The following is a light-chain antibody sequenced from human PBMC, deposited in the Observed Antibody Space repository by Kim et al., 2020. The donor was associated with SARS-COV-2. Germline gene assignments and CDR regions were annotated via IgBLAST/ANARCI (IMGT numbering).Light chain of an antibody. CDR1: QSVGNS. J-gene: IGKJ4*01. V-gene: IGKV3-11*01. CDR2: DAS. Sequence: LSPGERATLSCRASQSVGNSVAWYQQKPGQAPRLLIYDASNRATGIPARFSGSGSGTDFTLTISSLEPEDFAVYYCQQRTRWPPLTFGGGTQLEI. CDR3: QQRTRWPPLT.